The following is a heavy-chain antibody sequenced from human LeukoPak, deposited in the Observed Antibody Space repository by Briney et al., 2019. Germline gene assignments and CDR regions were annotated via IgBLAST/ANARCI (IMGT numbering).Heavy chain of an antibody. J-gene: IGHJ4*02. V-gene: IGHV4-30-4*01. Sequence: SQTLSLTCTVSGGFISNGDYYWSWIRQPPGKGLEWIGYIYYSGSTYYNPSLKSRVTISVDTSKNQFSLKLSSVTAADTAVYYCASQRDSSGYFDYWGQGTLVTVSS. CDR1: GGFISNGDYY. D-gene: IGHD3-22*01. CDR3: ASQRDSSGYFDY. CDR2: IYYSGST.